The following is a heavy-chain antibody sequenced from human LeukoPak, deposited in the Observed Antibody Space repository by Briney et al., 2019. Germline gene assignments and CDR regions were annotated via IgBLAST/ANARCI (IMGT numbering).Heavy chain of an antibody. V-gene: IGHV3-53*01. Sequence: GGSLRLSCAVSGFTVSDIYMSWVRQAPGKGLEWVSVIYSGGYTSYADSVKGRFTISRDNSKNTLNLQMDSLRAEDTAVYYCARQVRGDGRGGFDPWGQGTLVTVSS. J-gene: IGHJ5*02. CDR1: GFTVSDIY. D-gene: IGHD2-21*02. CDR3: ARQVRGDGRGGFDP. CDR2: IYSGGYT.